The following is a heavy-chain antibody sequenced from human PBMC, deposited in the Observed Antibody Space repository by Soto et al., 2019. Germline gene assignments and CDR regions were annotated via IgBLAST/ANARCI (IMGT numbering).Heavy chain of an antibody. Sequence: GGSLRLSCAASGFTFSNYAMNWVRQAPGKGLEWVSGISIGGGSTYYPDSVKGRFTISRDDSKNTVYLQMNSLRAEDTALYYCATGYTTGPRYDYWGQGTLVTVSS. CDR1: GFTFSNYA. D-gene: IGHD6-25*01. CDR3: ATGYTTGPRYDY. J-gene: IGHJ4*02. V-gene: IGHV3-23*01. CDR2: ISIGGGST.